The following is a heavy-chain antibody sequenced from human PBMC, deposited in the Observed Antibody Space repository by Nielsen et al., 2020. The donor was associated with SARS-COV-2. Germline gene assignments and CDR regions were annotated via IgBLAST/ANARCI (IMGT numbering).Heavy chain of an antibody. V-gene: IGHV4-39*07. CDR2: INHSGST. Sequence: SETLSLTCIVSGGSISSGDYYWSWIRQPPGKGLEWIGEINHSGSTNYNPSLKSRVTISVDTSKNQFSLKLSSVTAADTAVYYCARGRRGYNPDWGQGTLVTVSS. J-gene: IGHJ4*02. D-gene: IGHD5-24*01. CDR1: GGSISSGDYY. CDR3: ARGRRGYNPD.